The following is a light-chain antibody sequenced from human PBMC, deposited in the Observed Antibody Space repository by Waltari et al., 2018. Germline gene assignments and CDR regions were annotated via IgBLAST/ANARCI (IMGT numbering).Light chain of an antibody. V-gene: IGKV3-20*01. CDR1: QSISNKY. CDR3: QQSADSRT. J-gene: IGKJ1*01. CDR2: GTS. Sequence: EIVLTQSPGPLSLSPGERATLSCRASQSISNKYLAWYQHKPGQAPRLLMYGTSTRATGIPARFSGSGSGTEFTLTISRLEPDDFAVFYCQQSADSRTFGQGTKVEI.